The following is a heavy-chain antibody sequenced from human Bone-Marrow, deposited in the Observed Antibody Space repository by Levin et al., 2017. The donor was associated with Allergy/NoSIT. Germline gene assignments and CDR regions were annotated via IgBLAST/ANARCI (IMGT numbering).Heavy chain of an antibody. CDR2: INAGGGTT. J-gene: IGHJ4*02. D-gene: IGHD5-18*01. V-gene: IGHV3-23*01. Sequence: GESLKISCAASGFTFSSYAMSWVRQAPGKGLEWVSSINAGGGTTFYADSVKVRFTISRDNSKSTLYMQMNSLRAEDTAVYYCAKKWIPTSQAGYFDCWGQGALVTVSS. CDR1: GFTFSSYA. CDR3: AKKWIPTSQAGYFDC.